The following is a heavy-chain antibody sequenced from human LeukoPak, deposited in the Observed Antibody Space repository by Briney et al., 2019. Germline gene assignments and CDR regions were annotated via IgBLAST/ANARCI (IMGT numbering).Heavy chain of an antibody. V-gene: IGHV1-69*06. CDR2: IIPIFGTA. Sequence: SVKVSCKASGGTFSSYAISWVRQAPGQGLEWMGGIIPIFGTANYAQKFQGRVTITADKSTSTAYMELSSLRSEDTAVYYCAKVESRYSLENNWYYYWGQGTLVTVSS. CDR3: AKVESRYSLENNWYYY. CDR1: GGTFSSYA. J-gene: IGHJ5*01. D-gene: IGHD5-18*01.